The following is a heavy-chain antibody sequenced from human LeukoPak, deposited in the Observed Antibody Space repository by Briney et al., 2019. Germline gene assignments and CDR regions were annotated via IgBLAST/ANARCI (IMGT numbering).Heavy chain of an antibody. V-gene: IGHV3-66*01. CDR1: GFTVSSNY. CDR3: ASGPIFGTAGDY. D-gene: IGHD3-3*01. CDR2: IYSGGNT. Sequence: GGSLRLSCAASGFTVSSNYMSWVRQAPGKGLEWVSVIYSGGNTYYADSVKGRFTISRDNSKNTLFLQMNSLRAEDTAVYYCASGPIFGTAGDYWGQGTLVTVSS. J-gene: IGHJ4*02.